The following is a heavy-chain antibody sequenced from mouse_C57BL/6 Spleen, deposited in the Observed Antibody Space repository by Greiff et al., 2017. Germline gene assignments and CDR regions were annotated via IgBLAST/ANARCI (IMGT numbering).Heavy chain of an antibody. D-gene: IGHD4-1*01. V-gene: IGHV5-17*01. CDR2: ISSGSSTI. CDR3: ASGRTGPPFDY. J-gene: IGHJ2*01. Sequence: EVKLMESGGGLVKPGGSLKLSCAASGFTFSDYGMHWVRQAPEKGLEWVAYISSGSSTIYYADTVQGRFTISRDNAKNTLFLQMTSLRSEDTAMYYCASGRTGPPFDYWGQGTTLTVSS. CDR1: GFTFSDYG.